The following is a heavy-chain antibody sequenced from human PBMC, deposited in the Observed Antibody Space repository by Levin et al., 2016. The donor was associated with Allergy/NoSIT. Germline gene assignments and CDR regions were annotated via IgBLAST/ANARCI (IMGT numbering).Heavy chain of an antibody. CDR2: ITGSGGYT. CDR3: AKDYGVGTGSYPGDY. Sequence: WIRQPPGKGLEWVSGITGSGGYTYYADSVKGRFTISRDNSKNTLSLQMNSLRADDTARYYCAKDYGVGTGSYPGDYWGRGALVTVSS. V-gene: IGHV3-23*01. J-gene: IGHJ4*02. D-gene: IGHD3-10*01.